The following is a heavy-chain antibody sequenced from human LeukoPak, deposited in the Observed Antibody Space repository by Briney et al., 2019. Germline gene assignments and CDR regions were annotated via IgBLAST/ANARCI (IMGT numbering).Heavy chain of an antibody. D-gene: IGHD3-10*01. CDR3: AKDLNWSGRGFDY. V-gene: IGHV3-30*18. J-gene: IGHJ4*02. Sequence: GGSLRLSCAASGFTFSSYGMHWVRQAPGKGLEWVAVISYDGSNKYYADSVKGRFTISRDNSKNTLYLQMNSLRAEDTAVYYCAKDLNWSGRGFDYWGQGTLVTVSS. CDR1: GFTFSSYG. CDR2: ISYDGSNK.